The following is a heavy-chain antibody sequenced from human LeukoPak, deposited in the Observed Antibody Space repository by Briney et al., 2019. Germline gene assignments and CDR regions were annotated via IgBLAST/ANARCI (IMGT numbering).Heavy chain of an antibody. J-gene: IGHJ3*02. D-gene: IGHD1-7*01. CDR3: ARRWNYKDAFDI. V-gene: IGHV4-61*02. CDR2: IFTSGSP. CDR1: GGSISSGTHY. Sequence: SETLSLTCDVSGGSISSGTHYWTWIRQPVGKGLEWLGRIFTSGSPTYNSSLKSRLTISMDKSKNQFSLKLSSVTAADTAVYYCARRWNYKDAFDIWGQGTMVTVSS.